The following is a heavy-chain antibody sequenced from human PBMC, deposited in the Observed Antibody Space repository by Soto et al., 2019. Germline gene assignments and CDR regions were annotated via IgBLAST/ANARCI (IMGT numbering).Heavy chain of an antibody. CDR2: ISFDGSNT. Sequence: QVQLVESGGGVVQPGRSLRLSCSASGFTFTNYGMHWVRLAPGKGLECVVVISFDGSNTYYADSVKGRFPISRDNCKKALNLQVNCGTAEEKAVYYCAIALNGRGWSGGVRYWDQGTQVPVSS. CDR1: GFTFTNYG. CDR3: AIALNGRGWSGGVRY. V-gene: IGHV3-30*03. D-gene: IGHD2-8*02. J-gene: IGHJ1*01.